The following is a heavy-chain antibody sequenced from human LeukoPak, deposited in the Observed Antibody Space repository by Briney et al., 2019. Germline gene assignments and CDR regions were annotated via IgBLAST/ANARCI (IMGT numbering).Heavy chain of an antibody. CDR2: INWNGDTT. Sequence: GGSLRLSCAASGFPFQDSGLSWVRQAPGKGLEWISGINWNGDTTVYADSVKGRFTISRDNAKNSLYLQMNSLRADDTAFYYCARQTRGYVYYFDDWGQGTLVTVSS. D-gene: IGHD2-2*01. V-gene: IGHV3-20*04. J-gene: IGHJ4*02. CDR1: GFPFQDSG. CDR3: ARQTRGYVYYFDD.